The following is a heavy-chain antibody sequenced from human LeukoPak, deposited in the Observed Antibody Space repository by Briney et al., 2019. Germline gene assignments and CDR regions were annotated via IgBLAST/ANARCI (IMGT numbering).Heavy chain of an antibody. CDR1: GGSISSSNW. J-gene: IGHJ4*02. V-gene: IGHV4-4*02. Sequence: SETLSLTCAVSGGSISSSNWWSWVRQPPGKGLEWIGEINHSGSTNYNPSLKSRVTISVDTSKNQFFLKLSSVTAADTAVYYCARWGVVVVAAGLDYWGQGTLVTVSS. CDR3: ARWGVVVVAAGLDY. CDR2: INHSGST. D-gene: IGHD2-15*01.